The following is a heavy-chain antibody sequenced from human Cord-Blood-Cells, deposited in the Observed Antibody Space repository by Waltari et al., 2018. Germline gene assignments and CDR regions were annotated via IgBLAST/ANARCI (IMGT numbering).Heavy chain of an antibody. D-gene: IGHD5-12*01. CDR1: GGSISSYY. J-gene: IGHJ6*02. CDR3: ARDSVVATRRRYYYYYGMDV. CDR2: IYTSGST. V-gene: IGHV4-4*07. Sequence: QVQLQESGPGLVKPSETLSLTCTVSGGSISSYYWSWIRQPAGKGLEWIGRIYTSGSTNDNPALNSLVTMSVDTAKNQFSLKLSSVTAADTAVYYCARDSVVATRRRYYYYYGMDVWGQGTTVTVSS.